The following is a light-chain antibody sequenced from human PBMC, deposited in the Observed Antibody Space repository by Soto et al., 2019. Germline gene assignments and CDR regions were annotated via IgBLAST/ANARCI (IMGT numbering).Light chain of an antibody. CDR3: QQYNFWPPLT. J-gene: IGKJ4*01. Sequence: EIVMTQPPATLSVSPGERATLSCRASQSVNSNLAWYRQKPGQAPRLLISDASTRATGVPARFSGSGSGTEFTLTISSLLSEDSGIYYCQQYNFWPPLTFGGGTKVEIK. CDR2: DAS. CDR1: QSVNSN. V-gene: IGKV3-15*01.